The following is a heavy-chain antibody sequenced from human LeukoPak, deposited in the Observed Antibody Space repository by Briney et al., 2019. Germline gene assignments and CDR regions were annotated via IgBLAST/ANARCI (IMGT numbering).Heavy chain of an antibody. D-gene: IGHD3-10*01. CDR3: ARGPLKPAYYYGSGPFDI. Sequence: SETLSLTCTVSGYSISSGDYWGWIRQPPGKGPEWIGNIYQNGRTYYNPSLKSRVTISVDTSKNQFSLKLSSVTAADTAVYYCARGPLKPAYYYGSGPFDIWGQGTMVTVSS. V-gene: IGHV4-38-2*02. J-gene: IGHJ3*02. CDR1: GYSISSGDY. CDR2: IYQNGRT.